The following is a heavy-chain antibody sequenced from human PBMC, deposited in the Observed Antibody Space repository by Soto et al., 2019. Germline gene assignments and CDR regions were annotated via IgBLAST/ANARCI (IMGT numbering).Heavy chain of an antibody. D-gene: IGHD3-3*01. Sequence: GGSLRLSCAASGLSFGDDAMHWVRQAPGKGLEWVAVITHDGSTKFYADSVRGRFTISRDNSKSTLYLQMASLISKDTAVYYCARDVGTQMDFWSTSGMDVWGQGTTVTVSS. CDR2: ITHDGSTK. CDR1: GLSFGDDA. V-gene: IGHV3-30-3*01. CDR3: ARDVGTQMDFWSTSGMDV. J-gene: IGHJ6*02.